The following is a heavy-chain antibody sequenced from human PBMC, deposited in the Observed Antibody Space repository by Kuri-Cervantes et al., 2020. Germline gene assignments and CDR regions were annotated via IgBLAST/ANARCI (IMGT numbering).Heavy chain of an antibody. D-gene: IGHD4-17*01. CDR1: GYTFTSYG. CDR3: AGSYGDYLGPSSWGAFDI. J-gene: IGHJ3*02. Sequence: ASVKVSCKASGYTFTSYGISWVRQAPGQGLEWMGWISAYNGNTNYAQKLQGRVTMTTDTSTSTAYMELRSLRSDDTAVYYCAGSYGDYLGPSSWGAFDIWGQGTMVTVSS. V-gene: IGHV1-18*01. CDR2: ISAYNGNT.